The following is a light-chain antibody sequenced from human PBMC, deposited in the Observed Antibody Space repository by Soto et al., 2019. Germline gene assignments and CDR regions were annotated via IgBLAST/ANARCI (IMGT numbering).Light chain of an antibody. CDR3: SSYTSSSFYV. CDR1: SSDVGGYNY. J-gene: IGLJ1*01. V-gene: IGLV2-14*01. Sequence: QSVLTQPASVSGSAGQSITISCTGTSSDVGGYNYVSWYQQHPGKAPKLMIYEVSNRPSGVSNRFSGSKSGNTASLTISGLQAEDEADYYCSSYTSSSFYVFGTGPKVTVL. CDR2: EVS.